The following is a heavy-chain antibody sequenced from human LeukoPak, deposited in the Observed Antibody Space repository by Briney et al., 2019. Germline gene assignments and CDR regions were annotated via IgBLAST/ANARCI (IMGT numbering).Heavy chain of an antibody. Sequence: PSETLSLTCTVSGGSISSSSYYWGWIRQPAGKGLEWIGSIYYSGSTCYNPSLKSRVTISVDTSKNQFSLKLSSVTAADTAVYYCARVVHYYYYYMDVWGKGTTVTVSS. CDR3: ARVVHYYYYYMDV. CDR2: IYYSGST. J-gene: IGHJ6*03. V-gene: IGHV4-39*07. CDR1: GGSISSSSYY.